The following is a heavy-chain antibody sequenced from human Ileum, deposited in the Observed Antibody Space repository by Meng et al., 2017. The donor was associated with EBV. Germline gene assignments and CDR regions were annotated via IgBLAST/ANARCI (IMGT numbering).Heavy chain of an antibody. J-gene: IGHJ2*01. V-gene: IGHV4-30-4*01. CDR1: GGSISSSNYY. CDR2: IYNSGST. CDR3: ARGQKGYFDL. Sequence: QVQVQESGPGLVQPSQTLSLTCTVSGGSISSSNYYWSWIRQPPGKGLEWSGHIYNSGSTYYNPSLKSRITISVDTSKNQFSLKLSSVTAADTAVYYCARGQKGYFDLWGRGTLVTVSS.